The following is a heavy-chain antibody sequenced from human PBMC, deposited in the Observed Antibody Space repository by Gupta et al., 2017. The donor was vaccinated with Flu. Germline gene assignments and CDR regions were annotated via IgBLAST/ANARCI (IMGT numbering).Heavy chain of an antibody. J-gene: IGHJ5*02. CDR1: ISSGSGY. CDR3: AKDSSISWFVT. V-gene: IGHV4-31*02. CDR2: IYCSGST. D-gene: IGHD6-13*01. Sequence: ISSGSGYCNWIRQHPGKAPEWIGQIYCSGSTSYNPAVKSRISISVDTSKNQFSWRLTSVTVADTAVYYCAKDSSISWFVTWGQGTLVTVSS.